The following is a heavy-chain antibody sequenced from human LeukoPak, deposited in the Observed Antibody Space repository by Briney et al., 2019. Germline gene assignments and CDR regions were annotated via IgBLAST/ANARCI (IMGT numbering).Heavy chain of an antibody. CDR3: ARQGYDILTGYIDAFDI. Sequence: SETLSLTCTVSGGSISSGDYYWSWIRQPPGKGLEWIGYIYYSGSTYYNPSLKSRVTISVDTSKNQFSLKLRSVTAADTATYYCARQGYDILTGYIDAFDIWGQGTMVTVSS. J-gene: IGHJ3*02. CDR1: GGSISSGDYY. CDR2: IYYSGST. V-gene: IGHV4-30-4*01. D-gene: IGHD3-9*01.